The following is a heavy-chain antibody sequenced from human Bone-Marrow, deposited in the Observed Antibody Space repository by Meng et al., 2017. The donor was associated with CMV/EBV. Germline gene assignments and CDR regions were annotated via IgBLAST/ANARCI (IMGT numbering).Heavy chain of an antibody. CDR2: IGTVGDT. V-gene: IGHV3-13*01. CDR1: GFTFSSYD. J-gene: IGHJ4*02. CDR3: ARARSPTHFDY. Sequence: GESLKISCTASGFTFSSYDFHWVRQPTGKGLEWVSSIGTVGDTYSIGSVKGRFIISREDAKNSVYLQMNGLRDGDTGLYYCARARSPTHFDYWDQGALVTVSS.